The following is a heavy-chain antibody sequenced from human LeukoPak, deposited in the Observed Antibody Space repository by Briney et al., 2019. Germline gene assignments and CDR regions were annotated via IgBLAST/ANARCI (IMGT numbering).Heavy chain of an antibody. CDR3: ARNEPIAGFFGMGV. Sequence: PGRSLRLSCAASGFTFSDYAMHSVRQAPGKGLEWVAVMSYGGSNEYHADSVKGRFSISRDNSQNTLYRQMNSLRPDYTAVYYCARNEPIAGFFGMGVWGQGTTVTVSS. D-gene: IGHD6-13*01. J-gene: IGHJ6*02. CDR1: GFTFSDYA. V-gene: IGHV3-30*04. CDR2: MSYGGSNE.